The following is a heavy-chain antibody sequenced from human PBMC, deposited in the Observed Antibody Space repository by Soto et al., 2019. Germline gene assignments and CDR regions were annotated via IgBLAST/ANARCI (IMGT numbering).Heavy chain of an antibody. CDR3: ARVWSRGRMIVVESENYRMDV. CDR2: IIPLFGTP. D-gene: IGHD3-22*01. V-gene: IGHV1-69*01. CDR1: GDNFSKYR. J-gene: IGHJ6*02. Sequence: QVQLVQSGAEVKKPGSSVTVSCKASGDNFSKYRFSWVRQAPGQGLEWMGGIIPLFGTPDYAQKFQDRVTIGADESTTTVYLDLSSPRDEDTGVYFFARVWSRGRMIVVESENYRMDVWGQGTAVTLSS.